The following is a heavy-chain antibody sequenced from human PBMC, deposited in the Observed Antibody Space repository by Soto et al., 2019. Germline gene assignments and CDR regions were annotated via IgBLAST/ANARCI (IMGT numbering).Heavy chain of an antibody. V-gene: IGHV4-34*01. CDR2: INHSGST. CDR3: ARGVVGYSSSSGSARFDY. D-gene: IGHD6-6*01. CDR1: GGSFSGYY. J-gene: IGHJ4*02. Sequence: SETLSLTCAVYGGSFSGYYWSWIRQPPGKGLEWIGEINHSGSTNYNPSLKSRVTISVDTSKNQFSLKLSSVTAADTAVYYCARGVVGYSSSSGSARFDYWGQGTLVTVSS.